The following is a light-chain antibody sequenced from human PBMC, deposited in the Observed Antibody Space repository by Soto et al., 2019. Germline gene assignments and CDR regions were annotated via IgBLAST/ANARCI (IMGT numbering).Light chain of an antibody. CDR3: QQRGNLIT. J-gene: IGKJ5*01. CDR1: QSVSSSY. Sequence: EIVLTQSPGTLSLSPGERATLSCRASQSVSSSYLAWYQQKPGQAPRLLIYGASSRATGIPDRFSGSGSGTDFTLTISSLEPEDFAVYYCQQRGNLITVGRGTRLEIK. V-gene: IGKV3D-20*02. CDR2: GAS.